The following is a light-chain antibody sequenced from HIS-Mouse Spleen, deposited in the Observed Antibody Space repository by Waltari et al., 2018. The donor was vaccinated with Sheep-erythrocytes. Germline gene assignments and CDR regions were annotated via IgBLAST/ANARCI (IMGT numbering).Light chain of an antibody. CDR1: SSDVGGCNY. J-gene: IGLJ2*01. CDR3: QAWDSSTAV. Sequence: QSALTQPRSVSGSPGQSVTISCTGTSSDVGGCNYVSWYQQHPGKAPKLMIYDVSKRPSGVPDRFSGSKSGNTATLTISGTQAMDEADYYCQAWDSSTAVFGGGTKLTVL. CDR2: DVS. V-gene: IGLV2-11*01.